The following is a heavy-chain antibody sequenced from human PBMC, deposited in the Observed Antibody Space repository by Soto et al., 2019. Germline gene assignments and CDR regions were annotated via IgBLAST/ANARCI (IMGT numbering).Heavy chain of an antibody. CDR1: GFTFSSYS. D-gene: IGHD3-10*01. CDR2: ISSSSSYI. CDR3: ARDEARQGISDAFDI. V-gene: IGHV3-21*01. Sequence: GGSLRLSCAASGFTFSSYSMNWVRQAPGKGLEWVSSISSSSSYIYYADSVKGRFTISRDNAKNSLYLQMNSLRAEDTAVYYCARDEARQGISDAFDIWGQGTMVTVSS. J-gene: IGHJ3*02.